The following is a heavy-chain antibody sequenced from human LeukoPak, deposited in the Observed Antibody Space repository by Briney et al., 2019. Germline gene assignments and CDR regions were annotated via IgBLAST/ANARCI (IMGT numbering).Heavy chain of an antibody. J-gene: IGHJ4*02. Sequence: RSQSLSLTCTVSGGSISSYYSSWVRQPPGKGLEWIGYIYYSGSTNYNPSLKSRVSISVDTSKNQFSLKLSSVTAADTAVYYCARSYGSGSFYYFDCWGQGTLVTVSS. D-gene: IGHD3-10*01. CDR2: IYYSGST. CDR3: ARSYGSGSFYYFDC. CDR1: GGSISSYY. V-gene: IGHV4-59*01.